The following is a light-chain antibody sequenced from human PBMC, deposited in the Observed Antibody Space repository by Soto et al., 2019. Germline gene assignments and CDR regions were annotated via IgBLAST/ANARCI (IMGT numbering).Light chain of an antibody. CDR3: LQYGSSPRT. J-gene: IGKJ1*01. V-gene: IGKV3-20*01. CDR2: DAS. CDR1: QSVSSRS. Sequence: EIVLTQSPGTLSLSPGERATLSCRASQSVSSRSLAWYQQGPGQAPRLLIFDASSRATGIPDRFSGSGSGTDFPLTISRLEPEDFAVYYCLQYGSSPRTFGQGTKVDIK.